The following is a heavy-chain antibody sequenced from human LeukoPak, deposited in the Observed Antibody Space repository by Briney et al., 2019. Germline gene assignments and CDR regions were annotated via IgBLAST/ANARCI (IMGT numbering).Heavy chain of an antibody. D-gene: IGHD3-9*01. J-gene: IGHJ4*02. Sequence: TLSLTCTVSGGSISSGGYYWSWIRQHPGKGLEWIGYIYYSGTTYYNPSLKSRVTISVDTSKNQFSLKLSSVTAADTAAYYCARGEGEFGILTGYYIVGGRLDYWGQGTLVTVSS. V-gene: IGHV4-30-4*08. CDR3: ARGEGEFGILTGYYIVGGRLDY. CDR2: IYYSGTT. CDR1: GGSISSGGYY.